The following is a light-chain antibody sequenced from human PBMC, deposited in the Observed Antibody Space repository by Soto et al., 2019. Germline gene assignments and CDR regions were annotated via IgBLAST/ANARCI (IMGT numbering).Light chain of an antibody. CDR1: QSLLHSNGYNY. CDR2: LGS. J-gene: IGKJ2*01. CDR3: MHALQTPT. V-gene: IGKV2-28*01. Sequence: DIVMTQSPLSLPVTPGEPASISCRSSQSLLHSNGYNYLDWYLQKPGQSPQLLIYLGSNRASGGPDRLSGSGSGTGCTLKNSGVEAEDVGVFYCMHALQTPTFGQGPKLAIK.